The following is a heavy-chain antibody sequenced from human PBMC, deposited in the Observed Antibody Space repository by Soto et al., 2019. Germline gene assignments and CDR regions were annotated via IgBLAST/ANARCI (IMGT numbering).Heavy chain of an antibody. Sequence: QVQLVQSGPEVKKPGSSVRVSCKTSGGTFRTSAISWVRQAPGQGLEWMGGIMPVFSTPDYAQKFQGRVTITADESTSTAYMALSSLRSEDTAGYYCARDIDRQQLGGNYSCVTDVWGQGTTVTVSS. CDR3: ARDIDRQQLGGNYSCVTDV. J-gene: IGHJ6*02. CDR1: GGTFRTSA. CDR2: IMPVFSTP. V-gene: IGHV1-69*12. D-gene: IGHD3-3*02.